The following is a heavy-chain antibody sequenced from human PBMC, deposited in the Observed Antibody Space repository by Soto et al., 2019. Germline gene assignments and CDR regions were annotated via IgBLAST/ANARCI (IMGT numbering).Heavy chain of an antibody. J-gene: IGHJ3*02. Sequence: ASVKVSCKASGYTFTSYYMHWVRQAPGQGLERMGIINPIGGSTSYAQKFQGRVTITVDTSTSTLYMQLSSLRSEDTPLYYCARRIPPEAAFDIWGQGTMVTVSS. D-gene: IGHD2-2*02. CDR3: ARRIPPEAAFDI. V-gene: IGHV1-46*01. CDR1: GYTFTSYY. CDR2: INPIGGST.